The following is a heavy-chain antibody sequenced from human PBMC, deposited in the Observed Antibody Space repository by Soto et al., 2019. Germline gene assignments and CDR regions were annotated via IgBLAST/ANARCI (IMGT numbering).Heavy chain of an antibody. CDR3: ARDDSSGYYPL. D-gene: IGHD3-22*01. CDR2: ISGSGSTI. CDR1: GFTFSNYE. Sequence: EVQLVESGGGLVQPGGSLRLSCAASGFTFSNYEMNWVRQAPGKGLEWISYISGSGSTIYYTDSVKGRFTISRDNAKNSLYLHMNSLRAEDTAVYYCARDDSSGYYPLWGQGTLVTVSS. V-gene: IGHV3-48*03. J-gene: IGHJ4*02.